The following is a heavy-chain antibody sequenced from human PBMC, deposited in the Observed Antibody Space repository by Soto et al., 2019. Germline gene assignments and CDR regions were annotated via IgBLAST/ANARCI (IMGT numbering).Heavy chain of an antibody. J-gene: IGHJ4*02. CDR2: ISSSSSYI. Sequence: GGCRRLSCAASGFTSSTYNINCVRQAPRKGLEWVSSISSSSSYIYYADSVKGRFTISRDNSKNTLYLQMNSLRAEDTAVYYCAKTSSSSWYKVYFDYWGQGIQVTVSS. D-gene: IGHD6-13*01. CDR3: AKTSSSSWYKVYFDY. V-gene: IGHV3-21*04. CDR1: GFTSSTYN.